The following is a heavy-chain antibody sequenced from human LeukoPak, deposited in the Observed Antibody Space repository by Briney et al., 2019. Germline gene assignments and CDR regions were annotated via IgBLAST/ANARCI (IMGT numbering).Heavy chain of an antibody. CDR2: ISSSSSYI. V-gene: IGHV3-21*01. CDR3: ARDYRSPYAYFDY. J-gene: IGHJ4*02. CDR1: GFTFSSYS. D-gene: IGHD4-11*01. Sequence: GGSLRLSCAASGFTFSSYSRNWVRQAPGKGREWVSSISSSSSYISYADSVKGRFTISRDNAKNLLYLQMNSLRAEDTDVYYCARDYRSPYAYFDYWGKGTLVTVSS.